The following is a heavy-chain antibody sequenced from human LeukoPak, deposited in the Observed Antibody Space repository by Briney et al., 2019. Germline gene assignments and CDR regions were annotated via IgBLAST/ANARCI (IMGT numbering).Heavy chain of an antibody. CDR3: ARVGYCSSTSCYVGHD. Sequence: PGGSLRLSCAASGFTFSSCWMHWVRQAPGKGLVWVSRINSDGSSTSYADSVKGRFTISRDNAKNTLYLQMNSLRAEDTAVYYCARVGYCSSTSCYVGHDWGQGTLVTVSS. J-gene: IGHJ4*02. D-gene: IGHD2-2*01. V-gene: IGHV3-74*01. CDR1: GFTFSSCW. CDR2: INSDGSST.